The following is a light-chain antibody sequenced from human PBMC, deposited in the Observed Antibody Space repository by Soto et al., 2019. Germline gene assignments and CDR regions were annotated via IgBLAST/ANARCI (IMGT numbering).Light chain of an antibody. CDR3: QQYNSYSGIT. V-gene: IGKV1-5*01. J-gene: IGKJ5*01. Sequence: DIHMSQSPSTLSASVGDRVTITCRASQSISSWLAWYQQKPGKAPKLLIYDASSLESGVPSRFSGSGSGTEFTLTISSLQPDDFATYYCQQYNSYSGITFGQGTRLEV. CDR2: DAS. CDR1: QSISSW.